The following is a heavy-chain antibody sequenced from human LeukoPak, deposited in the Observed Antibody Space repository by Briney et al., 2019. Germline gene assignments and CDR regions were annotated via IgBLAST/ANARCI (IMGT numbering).Heavy chain of an antibody. J-gene: IGHJ4*02. CDR1: GGSISSSSYY. CDR3: ARASGYGRYFDY. D-gene: IGHD5-12*01. V-gene: IGHV4-39*01. Sequence: SETLSLTCTVSGGSISSSSYYWGWIRQPPGKGLEWIGSIYYSGSTYYNPSLKSRVTISVDTSKNQFSLKLSSVTAADTAVYYCARASGYGRYFDYWGRGTLVTVSS. CDR2: IYYSGST.